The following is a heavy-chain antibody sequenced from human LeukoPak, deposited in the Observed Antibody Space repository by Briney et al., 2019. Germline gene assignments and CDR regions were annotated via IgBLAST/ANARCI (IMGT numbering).Heavy chain of an antibody. D-gene: IGHD1-26*01. CDR3: AKDTSGSYSGLGY. CDR1: GFTFSSYA. J-gene: IGHJ4*02. CDR2: ISYDGGNA. V-gene: IGHV3-30*04. Sequence: GRSLRLSCAASGFTFSSYAMHWVRQAPGKGLEWVAVISYDGGNAYYADSVKGRFTISRDNSKNTLYLQMNSLRAEDTAVYYCAKDTSGSYSGLGYWGQGTLVTVSS.